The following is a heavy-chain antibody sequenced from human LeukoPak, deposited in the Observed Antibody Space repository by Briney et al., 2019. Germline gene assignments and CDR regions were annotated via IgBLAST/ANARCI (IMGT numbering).Heavy chain of an antibody. J-gene: IGHJ4*02. CDR2: IKQDGSEK. CDR1: GFTFSSYW. CDR3: ARDPYTIWGGHDY. D-gene: IGHD3-16*01. V-gene: IGHV3-7*01. Sequence: GGSLRLSCAASGFTFSSYWMSWVRQAPGEGLEWVANIKQDGSEKYYVDSVKGRFTISRDNAKNSLYLQMNSLRAEDTAVYYCARDPYTIWGGHDYWGQGTLVTVSS.